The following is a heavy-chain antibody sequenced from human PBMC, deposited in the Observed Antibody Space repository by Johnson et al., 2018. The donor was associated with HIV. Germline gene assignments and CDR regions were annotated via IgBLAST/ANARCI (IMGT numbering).Heavy chain of an antibody. CDR2: ISYDGSYK. Sequence: QVQLVESGGGVVQPGRSLRLSCAASGFTFSSYAMHWVRQAPGKGLEWVAVISYDGSYKYYADSVKGRFTISRDNSKDTLYMEMNNLRLEDTAVYYCVKDMAPSMVSGNDAFDIWGQGTMVTVSS. D-gene: IGHD3-10*01. J-gene: IGHJ3*02. V-gene: IGHV3-30-3*01. CDR3: VKDMAPSMVSGNDAFDI. CDR1: GFTFSSYA.